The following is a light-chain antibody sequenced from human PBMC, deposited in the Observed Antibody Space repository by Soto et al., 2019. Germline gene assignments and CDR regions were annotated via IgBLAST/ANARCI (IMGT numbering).Light chain of an antibody. Sequence: QSVLTQPPSVSGAPGQRVTISCTGSSSNIGAGYDVHWYQQLPGTAPKLLIYRNSNRPSGVPDRFSGSKSGTSASLAITGLQAEDEADYYCQSYDSSHYVFGTGTKVTVL. J-gene: IGLJ1*01. V-gene: IGLV1-40*01. CDR2: RNS. CDR1: SSNIGAGYD. CDR3: QSYDSSHYV.